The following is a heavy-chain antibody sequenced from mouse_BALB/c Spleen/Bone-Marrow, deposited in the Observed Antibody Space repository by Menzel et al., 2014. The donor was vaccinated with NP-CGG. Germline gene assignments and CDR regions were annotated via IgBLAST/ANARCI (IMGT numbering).Heavy chain of an antibody. Sequence: QVQLQQSGSVLVRPGASVKLSCKASGYTITSSWMHWAKQRPGQGLEWIGEIHPNRGNTNYNEKFKGKATLTVDTSSSTAYVDLSSLTSEDSAVYYCARSGFDYWGQGTTLTVSS. V-gene: IGHV1S130*01. CDR1: GYTITSSW. J-gene: IGHJ2*01. CDR2: IHPNRGNT. CDR3: ARSGFDY. D-gene: IGHD4-1*01.